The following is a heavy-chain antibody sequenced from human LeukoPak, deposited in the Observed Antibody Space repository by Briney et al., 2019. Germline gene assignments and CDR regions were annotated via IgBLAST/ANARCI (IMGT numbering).Heavy chain of an antibody. D-gene: IGHD6-13*01. CDR1: GFTFGSPA. V-gene: IGHV3-23*01. CDR2: FSRSGPDT. J-gene: IGHJ4*02. CDR3: AKGSLGSWYYFDY. Sequence: QAGGSLRLSCAASGFTFGSPAMSWVRQAPGKGPEWVSTFSRSGPDTYYADSVKGRFTIFRDNSKNTLYLQMNSLRAEDTAVYYCAKGSLGSWYYFDYWGQGTLVTVSS.